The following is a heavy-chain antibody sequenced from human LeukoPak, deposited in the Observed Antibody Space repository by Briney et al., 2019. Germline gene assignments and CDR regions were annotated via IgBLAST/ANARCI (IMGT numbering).Heavy chain of an antibody. CDR3: AKDLGRYRNNFFDY. V-gene: IGHV3-23*01. Sequence: QPGGSLRLSCAASGFTFSSIAMSWVRQAPDKGLERVSTISGSGGGTYYADSVKGRFTISRDDSKNTLYLQMNSLRADDTAVYYCAKDLGRYRNNFFDYWGQGNLVTVSS. J-gene: IGHJ4*02. D-gene: IGHD1-26*01. CDR2: ISGSGGGT. CDR1: GFTFSSIA.